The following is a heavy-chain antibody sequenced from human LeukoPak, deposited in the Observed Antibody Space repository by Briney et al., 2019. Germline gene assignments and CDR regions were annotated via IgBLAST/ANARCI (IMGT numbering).Heavy chain of an antibody. V-gene: IGHV3-74*01. CDR1: GFTFSSYW. CDR3: AISRYSGTSLDY. J-gene: IGHJ4*02. CDR2: INSDGGTT. D-gene: IGHD1-26*01. Sequence: GGSLRLSCAASGFTFSSYWMHWVRQAPGKGLVWVSRINSDGGTTTYADSVEGRFTISRGNAKSTLYLQMNSLRIEDTAVYYCAISRYSGTSLDYWGQGSLVTVPS.